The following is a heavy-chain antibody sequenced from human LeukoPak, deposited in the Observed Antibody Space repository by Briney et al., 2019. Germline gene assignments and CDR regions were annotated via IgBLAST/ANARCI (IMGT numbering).Heavy chain of an antibody. J-gene: IGHJ1*01. CDR3: AKDFSCSGGSCYSAEYFQH. D-gene: IGHD2-15*01. Sequence: GGSLRLSCGASGFTFSSYAMSWVRQAPGKGLEWVSAISGSGGSTYYADSVKGRFTISRDNSKNTLYLQMNSLRAEDTAVYYCAKDFSCSGGSCYSAEYFQHWGQGTLVTVSS. V-gene: IGHV3-23*01. CDR1: GFTFSSYA. CDR2: ISGSGGST.